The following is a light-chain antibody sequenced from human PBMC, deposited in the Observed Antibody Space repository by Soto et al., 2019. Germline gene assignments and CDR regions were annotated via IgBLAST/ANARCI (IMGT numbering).Light chain of an antibody. CDR3: QQYINWPRT. CDR2: DAS. V-gene: IGKV3-11*01. J-gene: IGKJ1*01. Sequence: EIVLTQSPGTLSLSPGERATLSCRASQSVTTYLAWYQQKPGQAPRLLIYDASNRATGIPARFSGSGFGTEFTLTISSLQPEDFAVYYCQQYINWPRTFGQGTKVDI. CDR1: QSVTTY.